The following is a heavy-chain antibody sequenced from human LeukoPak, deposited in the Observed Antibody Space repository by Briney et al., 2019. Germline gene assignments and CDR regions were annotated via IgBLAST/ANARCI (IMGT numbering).Heavy chain of an antibody. CDR2: IRYDGSNK. V-gene: IGHV3-30*02. Sequence: GGSLRLSCAASGFTFSSYGMHWVRQAPGKGLEWVAFIRYDGSNKYYADSVRGRFTISRDNSENTLYLQMNSLRAEDTAVYYCAKDLGPSRGYSYGPLDYWGQGTLVTVSS. J-gene: IGHJ4*02. CDR3: AKDLGPSRGYSYGPLDY. D-gene: IGHD5-18*01. CDR1: GFTFSSYG.